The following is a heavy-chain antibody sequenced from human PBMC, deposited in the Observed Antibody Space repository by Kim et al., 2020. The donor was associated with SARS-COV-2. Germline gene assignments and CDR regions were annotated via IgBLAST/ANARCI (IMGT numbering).Heavy chain of an antibody. J-gene: IGHJ4*02. D-gene: IGHD3-10*01. Sequence: GGSLRLSCAASGFTFSSYGMHWVRQAPGKGLEWVAVIWYDGSNKYYADSVKGRFTISRDNSKNTLYLQMNSLRAEDTAVYYCARDYSDPSGSYYFDYWGQGTLVTVSS. CDR2: IWYDGSNK. CDR1: GFTFSSYG. V-gene: IGHV3-33*08. CDR3: ARDYSDPSGSYYFDY.